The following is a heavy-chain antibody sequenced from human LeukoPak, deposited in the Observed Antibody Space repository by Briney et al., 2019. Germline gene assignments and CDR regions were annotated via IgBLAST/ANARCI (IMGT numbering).Heavy chain of an antibody. Sequence: PGGSLRLSCAASGFTFSSYGMSWVRQAPGRGLEWVSTISGSAYNSYYADSVKGRFTISRDNSANTLYLQMNSLRAEDTALYYCAKHSGSYFIYHVDSWGQGTLVTASS. CDR2: ISGSAYNS. CDR3: AKHSGSYFIYHVDS. D-gene: IGHD1-26*01. V-gene: IGHV3-23*01. J-gene: IGHJ4*02. CDR1: GFTFSSYG.